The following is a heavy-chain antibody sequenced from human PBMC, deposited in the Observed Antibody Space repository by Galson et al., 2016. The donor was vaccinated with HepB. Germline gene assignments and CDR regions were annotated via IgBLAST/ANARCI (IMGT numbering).Heavy chain of an antibody. J-gene: IGHJ4*02. CDR3: ATDHRVHRMPIFDN. CDR2: FRPEDGER. V-gene: IGHV1-24*01. D-gene: IGHD1-1*01. CDR1: GYTVSELS. Sequence: SVKVSCKVSGYTVSELSMHWVRQAPGKGLEWMGGFRPEDGERIYAQKFQGRVTMTEDTSTDTAYMELSSLRSEDTAVYYCATDHRVHRMPIFDNWGQGTPVTVSS.